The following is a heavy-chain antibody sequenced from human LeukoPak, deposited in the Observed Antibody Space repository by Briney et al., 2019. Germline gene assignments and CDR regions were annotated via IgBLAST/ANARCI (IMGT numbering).Heavy chain of an antibody. CDR1: GFTFSSYG. J-gene: IGHJ3*02. Sequence: GGSLRLSCAASGFTFSSYGMHWVRQAPGKGLEWVAVISYDGSNKYYADSVKGRFTISRDNSKNSLYLQMNSLRAEDTAVYYCARVGNLRFFGVVSNAFDIWGQGTMVTVSS. D-gene: IGHD3-3*01. CDR2: ISYDGSNK. V-gene: IGHV3-30*03. CDR3: ARVGNLRFFGVVSNAFDI.